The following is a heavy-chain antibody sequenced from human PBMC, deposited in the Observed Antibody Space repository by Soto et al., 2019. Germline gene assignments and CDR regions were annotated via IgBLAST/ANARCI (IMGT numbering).Heavy chain of an antibody. CDR3: AKKYCTNGICYEIDY. D-gene: IGHD2-8*01. V-gene: IGHV3-23*01. Sequence: EVQLLESGGGLVQPGGSLRLSCAASGFTFSAYARSWFRQAPGKGLEWVSDISGSGGSTYYADSVKARFTISRDNSKNTLYLQMNSLRAEDTAVYYCAKKYCTNGICYEIDYWGQGTLVTVSS. CDR1: GFTFSAYA. J-gene: IGHJ4*02. CDR2: ISGSGGST.